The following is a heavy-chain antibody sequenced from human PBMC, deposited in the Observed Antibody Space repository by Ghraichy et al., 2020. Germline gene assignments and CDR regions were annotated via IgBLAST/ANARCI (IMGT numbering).Heavy chain of an antibody. V-gene: IGHV3-23*01. CDR3: ATLDWGHEGN. CDR2: ITGSGRST. D-gene: IGHD7-27*01. CDR1: GFTYSRYD. Sequence: GGSLRLSCGFSGFTYSRYDMSWVRQAPGTGLEWVSAITGSGRSTYYADSVKGRFTISRDMSTKTLYLQMNSLRVEDTAVYYCATLDWGHEGNWGQGTLVTVSS. J-gene: IGHJ4*02.